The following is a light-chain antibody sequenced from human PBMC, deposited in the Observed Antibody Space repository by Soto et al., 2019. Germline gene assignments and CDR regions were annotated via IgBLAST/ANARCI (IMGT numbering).Light chain of an antibody. J-gene: IGKJ2*01. CDR1: QGISTD. CDR3: QQCNNYPPS. Sequence: ATQLTQSPSSLSASVGDRVTITCRASQGISTDVAWYQQKPGKAPKVLSSDASKVQSGVPSRFSGSGSGTDFTLIISSLQPEDFATYYCQQCNNYPPSFGQGTKLEIK. V-gene: IGKV1D-13*01. CDR2: DAS.